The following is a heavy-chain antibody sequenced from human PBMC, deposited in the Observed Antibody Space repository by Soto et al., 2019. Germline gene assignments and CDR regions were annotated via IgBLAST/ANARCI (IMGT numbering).Heavy chain of an antibody. CDR1: GFGFSSHG. V-gene: IGHV3-30*18. D-gene: IGHD1-26*01. CDR3: AKDLYCVSLPDAFDI. J-gene: IGHJ3*02. Sequence: LRLSCAASGFGFSSHGMHWVRQAPGKGLEWVAVVSYDGSNKYYADSVKGRFTISRDNSKNTLYLQMSSLRAEDTAVYYCAKDLYCVSLPDAFDIWGQGTMVTVSS. CDR2: VSYDGSNK.